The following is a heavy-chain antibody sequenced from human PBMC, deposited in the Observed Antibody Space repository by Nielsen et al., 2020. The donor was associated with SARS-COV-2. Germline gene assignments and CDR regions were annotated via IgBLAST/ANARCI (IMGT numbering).Heavy chain of an antibody. CDR3: ARGDRPAFDP. V-gene: IGHV4-61*02. D-gene: IGHD1-14*01. CDR2: IYTSGST. CDR1: GGSISSGSYY. Sequence: SETLFLTCTVSGGSISSGSYYWSWIRQPAGKGLEWIGRIYTSGSTNYNPSLKSRVTISVDTSKNQFSLKLSSVTAADTAVYYCARGDRPAFDPWGQGTLVTVSS. J-gene: IGHJ5*02.